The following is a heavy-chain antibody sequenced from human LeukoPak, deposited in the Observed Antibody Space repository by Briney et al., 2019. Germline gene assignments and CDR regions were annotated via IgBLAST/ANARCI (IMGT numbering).Heavy chain of an antibody. CDR3: ARDWGDIVVVPAAGDY. CDR1: GYTFTGYY. Sequence: ASVKVSCKASGYTFTGYYMHWVRQAPGQGLEWMGWINPNSGGTNYAQKFQGRVTMTRDTSISTAYMELSRLRSDDTAVYYCARDWGDIVVVPAAGDYWGQGTLVTVSS. CDR2: INPNSGGT. J-gene: IGHJ4*02. V-gene: IGHV1-2*02. D-gene: IGHD2-2*01.